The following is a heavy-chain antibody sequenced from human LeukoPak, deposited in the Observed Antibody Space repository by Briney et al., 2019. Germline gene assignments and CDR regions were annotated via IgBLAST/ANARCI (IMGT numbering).Heavy chain of an antibody. CDR1: PGTLTSYA. V-gene: IGHV1-69*04. CDR3: ARSSYGSGIHEVGSDY. CDR2: IIPILAIA. Sequence: SVTLSCKPSPGTLTSYAISCVRPAPEQGLEWMGRIIPILAIANYAQKFQGRVTITADKSTSTAYMELSSLRSEDTAVYYCARSSYGSGIHEVGSDYWGQGTLVTVSS. J-gene: IGHJ4*02. D-gene: IGHD3-10*01.